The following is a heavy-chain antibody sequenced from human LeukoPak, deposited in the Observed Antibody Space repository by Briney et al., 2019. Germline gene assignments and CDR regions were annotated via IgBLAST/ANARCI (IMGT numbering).Heavy chain of an antibody. Sequence: SETLSLTCAVYGGSFSGYYWSWIRQPPGKGLEWIGEINHSGSTNYNPSLKSRVTISVDTSKNQFSLKLSSVTAADTAVYYCARLQAGDERFDLWGQGTLVTVSS. CDR2: INHSGST. D-gene: IGHD4-11*01. V-gene: IGHV4-34*01. CDR1: GGSFSGYY. CDR3: ARLQAGDERFDL. J-gene: IGHJ5*02.